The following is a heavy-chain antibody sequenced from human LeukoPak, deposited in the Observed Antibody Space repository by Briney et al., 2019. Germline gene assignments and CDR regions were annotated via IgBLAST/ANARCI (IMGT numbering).Heavy chain of an antibody. CDR3: AKARPLYYGSGSYFRFDY. Sequence: GGSLRLSCAASGFTFSSYAMSWVRQAPGKGLEWVSAISGSGGSTYYADSVKGRFTISRDNSKNTLYLQMNSLRAEDTAVYYCAKARPLYYGSGSYFRFDYWGQGTLVTVSS. V-gene: IGHV3-23*01. D-gene: IGHD3-10*01. CDR2: ISGSGGST. CDR1: GFTFSSYA. J-gene: IGHJ4*02.